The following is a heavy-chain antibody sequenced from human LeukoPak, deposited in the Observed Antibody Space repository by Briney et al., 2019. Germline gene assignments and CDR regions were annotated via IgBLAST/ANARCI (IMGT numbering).Heavy chain of an antibody. J-gene: IGHJ4*02. Sequence: WETLSLTCTVSGGSIRSSSYYWGWIRQPPGKGLEWIGRIYYSGITYYNPSLKSRLTISLDTSKNQYSLKLSSATAADTVVDYCGIVFDCGAYCGGERGGGIDYWGQGTLVTVSS. CDR3: GIVFDCGAYCGGERGGGIDY. V-gene: IGHV4-39*07. CDR2: IYYSGIT. D-gene: IGHD2-21*01. CDR1: GGSIRSSSYY.